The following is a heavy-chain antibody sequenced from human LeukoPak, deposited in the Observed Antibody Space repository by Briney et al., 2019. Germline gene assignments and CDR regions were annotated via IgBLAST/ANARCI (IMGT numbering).Heavy chain of an antibody. Sequence: GGSLRLSCAASGFTFSSYSMNWVRQAPGKWLEWVSSISSSGSHMYYADSVKDRFTISRDNAKNSLYLQMNSLRDEDTAVYYCARLTFGGVIGFDYWGQGTLVTVSS. D-gene: IGHD3-16*02. CDR3: ARLTFGGVIGFDY. CDR2: ISSSGSHM. V-gene: IGHV3-21*01. J-gene: IGHJ4*02. CDR1: GFTFSSYS.